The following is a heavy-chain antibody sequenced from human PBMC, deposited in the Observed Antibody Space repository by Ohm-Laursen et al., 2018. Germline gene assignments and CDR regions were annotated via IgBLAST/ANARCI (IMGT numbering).Heavy chain of an antibody. CDR2: IDWDDDK. CDR1: GGSISSYY. CDR3: ARNAAYYDFWSGYYTSGAYFDY. Sequence: TLSLTCTVSGGSISSYYWSWIRQPPGKALEWLARIDWDDDKFYSTSLKTRLTISKDTSKNQVVLTMTNMDPVDTATYYCARNAAYYDFWSGYYTSGAYFDYWGQGTLVTVSS. D-gene: IGHD3-3*01. V-gene: IGHV2-70*16. J-gene: IGHJ4*02.